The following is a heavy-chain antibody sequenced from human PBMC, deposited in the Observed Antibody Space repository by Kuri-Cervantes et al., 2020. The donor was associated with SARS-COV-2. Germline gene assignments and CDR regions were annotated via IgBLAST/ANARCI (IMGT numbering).Heavy chain of an antibody. V-gene: IGHV3-33*08. D-gene: IGHD6-19*01. CDR1: GFTFSSYA. J-gene: IGHJ6*03. CDR2: IWYDGVNK. CDR3: ARARGMAVAGTRYYYYYYMDV. Sequence: GGSLRLSCAASGFTFSSYAMHWVRQAPGKGLEWVAVIWYDGVNKYYADSVKGRFTISRDNSKNTLYLQMNSLRAEDTSVYYCARARGMAVAGTRYYYYYYMDVWGKGTTVTVSS.